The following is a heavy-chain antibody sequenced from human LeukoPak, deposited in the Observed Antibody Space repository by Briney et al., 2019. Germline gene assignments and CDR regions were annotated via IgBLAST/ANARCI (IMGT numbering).Heavy chain of an antibody. D-gene: IGHD1-26*01. CDR1: GFTFSNAW. CDR3: ATDWGSGNYYRRALDL. V-gene: IGHV3-15*01. J-gene: IGHJ3*01. Sequence: GGSLRLSCAASGFTFSNAWLHWVRQAPGKGLEWVGRIRSNLYLGATDFAAPVNGRFTISRDDSKNTLYLQMDSLKTEDTAMYYCATDWGSGNYYRRALDLWGQGTMVVVSS. CDR2: IRSNLYLGAT.